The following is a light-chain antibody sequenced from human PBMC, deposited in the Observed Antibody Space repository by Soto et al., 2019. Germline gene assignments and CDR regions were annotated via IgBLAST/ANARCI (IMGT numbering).Light chain of an antibody. V-gene: IGKV1-5*03. J-gene: IGKJ1*01. CDR2: EAS. Sequence: DIQMTQSPSTLSASVGDRVTITCRASQRISNWLAWYQQKPGKAPKLLIYEASSLESGVPSRFSGSGSGTEFTLTINSLQHDDFATYYCQQSNSYSWTFGQGTKVDVK. CDR3: QQSNSYSWT. CDR1: QRISNW.